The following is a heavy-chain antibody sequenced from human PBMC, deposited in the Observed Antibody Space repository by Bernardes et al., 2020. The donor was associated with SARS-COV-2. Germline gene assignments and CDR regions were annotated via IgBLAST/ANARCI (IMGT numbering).Heavy chain of an antibody. CDR2: IYSGGST. J-gene: IGHJ6*02. CDR1: GFTVSTKY. D-gene: IGHD3-3*01. Sequence: GGSLRLSCAVSGFTVSTKYMSWVRQAPGKGLEWVSVIYSGGSTYYADSVKGRFIMSRDNSKNTLYLQMNSLRAEDTAVYYCARDPIFRVVAEDYYYFGMDVWGQGTTVTVSS. CDR3: ARDPIFRVVAEDYYYFGMDV. V-gene: IGHV3-66*01.